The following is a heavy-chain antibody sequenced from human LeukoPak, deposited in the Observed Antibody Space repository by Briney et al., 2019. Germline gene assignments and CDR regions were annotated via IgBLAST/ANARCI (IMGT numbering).Heavy chain of an antibody. CDR2: ISSSSSYI. Sequence: GGSLRLSCAASGFTFSSYSMNWVRQAPGKGLEWVSSISSSSSYIYYADSVKGRFTISRDNAKNSLYLQMNSLRAEDTAVYYCARAAYYYYDSSGYQRAFDIWGQGTMVTVSS. CDR1: GFTFSSYS. J-gene: IGHJ3*02. CDR3: ARAAYYYYDSSGYQRAFDI. D-gene: IGHD3-22*01. V-gene: IGHV3-21*01.